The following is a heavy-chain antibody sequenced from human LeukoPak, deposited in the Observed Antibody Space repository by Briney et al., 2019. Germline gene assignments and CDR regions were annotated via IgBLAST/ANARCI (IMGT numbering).Heavy chain of an antibody. CDR1: GGSISTYY. CDR2: VYLIGTI. CDR3: ARHGGTLGYFDN. V-gene: IGHV4-59*08. D-gene: IGHD1-26*01. Sequence: ASETLSLTCTVSGGSISTYYWSWIRQPPGKGLEWIGYVYLIGTINYNPSLKRRVTISADTSKNQFSLKVKSVTAADTAVYYCARHGGTLGYFDNWGQGTLVSASS. J-gene: IGHJ4*02.